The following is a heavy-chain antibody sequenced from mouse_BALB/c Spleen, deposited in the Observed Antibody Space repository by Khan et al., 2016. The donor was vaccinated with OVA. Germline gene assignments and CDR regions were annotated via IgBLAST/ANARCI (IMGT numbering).Heavy chain of an antibody. CDR3: ARKEAFYYFDY. CDR2: IYPGTDNT. CDR1: GYIFTSYW. Sequence: QVQLKQSGAELVRPGASVKLSCKTSGYIFTSYWINWVKQRSGQGLEWIARIYPGTDNTYYNGNLKDKATLTADKSSSTAYMQLSSLNSEESAVYFCARKEAFYYFDYWGQGTTVSVSS. J-gene: IGHJ2*01. V-gene: IGHV1-76*01. D-gene: IGHD3-2*02.